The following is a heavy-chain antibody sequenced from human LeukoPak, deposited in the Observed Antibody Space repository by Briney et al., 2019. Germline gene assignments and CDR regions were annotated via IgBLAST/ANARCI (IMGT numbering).Heavy chain of an antibody. V-gene: IGHV1-2*02. Sequence: ASVKVSCKASGYTFTSYDINWVRQATGQGLEWMGWINPNSGGTNYAQKFQGRVTMTRDTSISTAYMELSRLRSDDTAVYYCARASLPPRFYFDYWGQGTLVTVSS. CDR1: GYTFTSYD. CDR2: INPNSGGT. J-gene: IGHJ4*02. CDR3: ARASLPPRFYFDY.